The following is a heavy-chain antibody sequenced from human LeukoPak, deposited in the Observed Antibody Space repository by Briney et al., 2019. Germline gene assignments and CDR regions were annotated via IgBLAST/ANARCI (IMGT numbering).Heavy chain of an antibody. V-gene: IGHV3-7*01. CDR1: GFIFSKYW. CDR3: VRDDDYERDDIWYDALDV. J-gene: IGHJ3*01. CDR2: IRHDGIRQ. D-gene: IGHD3-22*01. Sequence: GGSLRLSCAGSGFIFSKYWMTWVRQAPGKGLEWVANIRHDGIRQNYVDSVEGRFSISRDNAQNSLFLQMNNLRVEDTGIYYCVRDDDYERDDIWYDALDVWGPGTRVTVSS.